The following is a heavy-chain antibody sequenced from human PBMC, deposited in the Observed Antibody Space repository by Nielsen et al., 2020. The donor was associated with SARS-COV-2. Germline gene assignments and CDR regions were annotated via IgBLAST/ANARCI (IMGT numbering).Heavy chain of an antibody. J-gene: IGHJ4*02. V-gene: IGHV3-73*01. CDR2: IRSKANSYAT. CDR1: GFTFSGSA. Sequence: GESLKISCAASGFTFSGSAMHWVRQASGKGLEWVGRIRSKANSYATAYAASVKGRLTISRDDSKNTAYLQMNSLKTEDTAVYYCTKRGYSGYEDWGQGTLVTVSS. CDR3: TKRGYSGYED. D-gene: IGHD5-12*01.